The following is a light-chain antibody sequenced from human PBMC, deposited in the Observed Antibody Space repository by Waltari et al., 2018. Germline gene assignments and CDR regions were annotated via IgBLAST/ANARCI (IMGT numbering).Light chain of an antibody. CDR3: TSYTTSRTWV. CDR1: SSDFRAYAY. CDR2: EVR. J-gene: IGLJ3*02. Sequence: QSALTQPASVSGSPGQSITISCTGTSSDFRAYAYVSWYQQKPGKAPQLIIYEVRDRPPGVPNRFSGSKSGYTAFLTISGLQAEDEADYYCTSYTTSRTWVFGGGTKLTVL. V-gene: IGLV2-14*01.